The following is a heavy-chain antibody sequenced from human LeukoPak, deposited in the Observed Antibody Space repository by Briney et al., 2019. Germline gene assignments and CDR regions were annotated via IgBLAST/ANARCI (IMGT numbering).Heavy chain of an antibody. V-gene: IGHV3-23*01. Sequence: GGSLRLSCAASGFTFTSYAMSWVRQAPGKGLEWVSAISGNGDSAYYADSVKGRFTISRDNSKNTLYLQMDSLRAEDTAVYYCAKDVWWSVSWGQGTLVTVSS. CDR3: AKDVWWSVS. D-gene: IGHD2-8*02. J-gene: IGHJ5*02. CDR1: GFTFTSYA. CDR2: ISGNGDSA.